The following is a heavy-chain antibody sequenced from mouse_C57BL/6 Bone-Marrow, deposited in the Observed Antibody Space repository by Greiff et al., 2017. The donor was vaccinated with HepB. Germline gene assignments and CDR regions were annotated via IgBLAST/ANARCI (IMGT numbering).Heavy chain of an antibody. CDR3: ASLTGTTWFAY. J-gene: IGHJ3*01. V-gene: IGHV3-6*01. D-gene: IGHD4-1*01. Sequence: EVHLVESGPGLVKPSQSLSFTCSVTGYSITSGYYWNWIRQFPGNQLEWMGYISYDGSNNYNPSLKTRISITRDTSKNQFFLKLNSVTTEDTATYYCASLTGTTWFAYWGQGPLVTVSA. CDR1: GYSITSGYY. CDR2: ISYDGSN.